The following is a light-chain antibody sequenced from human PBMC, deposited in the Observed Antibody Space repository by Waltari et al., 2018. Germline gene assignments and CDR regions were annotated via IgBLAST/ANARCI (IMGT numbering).Light chain of an antibody. Sequence: SYELTQPPAVSVSPGQTASITCSGDNLGDKFVCWYQQKAGPSPLLVIYQDDKRPSGIPERFSGSNSGNTATLTISGTQAMDEADYYCQAWDSGTVFGGGTKLTVL. CDR3: QAWDSGTV. J-gene: IGLJ2*01. CDR1: NLGDKF. CDR2: QDD. V-gene: IGLV3-1*01.